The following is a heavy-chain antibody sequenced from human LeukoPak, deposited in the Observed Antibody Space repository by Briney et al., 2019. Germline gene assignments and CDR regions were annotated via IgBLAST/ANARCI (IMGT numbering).Heavy chain of an antibody. Sequence: GESLKISCKGSGYSFTNYWIGWVRQMPGKGLEWMGIIYPGDSDTRYIPSFQGQVTISADKSISTAYLQWSSLKAPDTAVYYCARRVASYWFFAYWGQGTLVTGSS. V-gene: IGHV5-51*01. CDR1: GYSFTNYW. J-gene: IGHJ4*02. CDR3: ARRVASYWFFAY. D-gene: IGHD2-8*02. CDR2: IYPGDSDT.